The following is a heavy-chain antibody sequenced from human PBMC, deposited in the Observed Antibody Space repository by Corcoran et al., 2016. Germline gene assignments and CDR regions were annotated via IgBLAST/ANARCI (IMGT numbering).Heavy chain of an antibody. D-gene: IGHD1-1*01. CDR1: GFTFGDYW. V-gene: IGHV3-7*03. Sequence: EVQLVESGGGLVQPGGSLRLSCAASGFTFGDYWMSWVRQAPGKGLEWVANIKQNGGERYYVDSVRGRFTIFRDNAKNSLYVQMNSLRAGDTAVYYCARGDNYHGFDIWGQGTMVTVSS. CDR3: ARGDNYHGFDI. J-gene: IGHJ3*02. CDR2: IKQNGGER.